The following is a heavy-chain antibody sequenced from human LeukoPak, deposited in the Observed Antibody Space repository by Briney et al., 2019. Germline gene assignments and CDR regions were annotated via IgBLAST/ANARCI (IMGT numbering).Heavy chain of an antibody. D-gene: IGHD2-2*01. J-gene: IGHJ4*02. CDR1: GFTFSSYS. V-gene: IGHV3-48*04. CDR2: ISSSSSTI. Sequence: QTGGSLRLSCAASGFTFSSYSMNWVRQAPGKGLEWVSYISSSSSTIYYADSVKGRFTISRDNAKNSLYLQMNSLRAEDTAVYYCATYCSSTSCYSYFDYWGQGTLVTVSS. CDR3: ATYCSSTSCYSYFDY.